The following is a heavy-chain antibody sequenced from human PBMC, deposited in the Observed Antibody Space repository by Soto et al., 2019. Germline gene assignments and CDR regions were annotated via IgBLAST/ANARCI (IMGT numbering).Heavy chain of an antibody. D-gene: IGHD2-2*01. V-gene: IGHV1-18*01. J-gene: IGHJ6*02. CDR2: ISANNGNT. CDR3: ARDHCSSTSCHHSYGMDV. Sequence: GASVKVSCKASGYTFTSYGISWVRQAPGQGLEWMGWISANNGNTNYAQKLQGRVTMTRDTSTSTAYMELSSLRSDDTAVYYCARDHCSSTSCHHSYGMDVWGQGTTVTVSS. CDR1: GYTFTSYG.